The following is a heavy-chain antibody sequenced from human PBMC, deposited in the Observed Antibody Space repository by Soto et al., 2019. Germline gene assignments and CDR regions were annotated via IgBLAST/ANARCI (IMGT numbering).Heavy chain of an antibody. V-gene: IGHV4-59*08. Sequence: QVQLQESGPGLVKPSETLSLTCTVSGGSIDGRNCAWIRQPPGKGLEWLGYVYYDGGSSYNPSVKSRLTLSMDTSKSQSPLQLRSVTAADTAVYYCVRQGIGNLHGLVDVWGRGTTVTVSS. CDR2: VYYDGGS. CDR1: GGSIDGRN. CDR3: VRQGIGNLHGLVDV. J-gene: IGHJ6*02. D-gene: IGHD3-10*01.